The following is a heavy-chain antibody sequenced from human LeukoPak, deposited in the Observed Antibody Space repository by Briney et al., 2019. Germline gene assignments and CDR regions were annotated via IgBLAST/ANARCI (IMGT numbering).Heavy chain of an antibody. CDR2: ITPSGGST. Sequence: ASVKVSCMASGYTFTSYYMHWVRQAPGQGLEWMGIITPSGGSTSYAQKFQGRVTMTRDTSTSTAYMELSSLRSEDTAVYYCARAQYSGSYPEIWGQGTLVTVSS. V-gene: IGHV1-46*01. CDR1: GYTFTSYY. J-gene: IGHJ4*01. D-gene: IGHD5-12*01. CDR3: ARAQYSGSYPEI.